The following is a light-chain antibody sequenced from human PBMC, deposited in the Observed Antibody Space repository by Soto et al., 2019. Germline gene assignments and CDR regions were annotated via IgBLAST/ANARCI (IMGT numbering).Light chain of an antibody. CDR2: WAS. Sequence: DIVMTQSPDSLAVSLGERATINCKSSQSVLYSSNNKNYLAWYQQKPGQPPKLLIYWASTRESGVPDRFSGSGSWTDFTLTISSLLAEDGAVYYCQQYYSILLTFGGGTKVEIK. J-gene: IGKJ4*01. V-gene: IGKV4-1*01. CDR1: QSVLYSSNNKNY. CDR3: QQYYSILLT.